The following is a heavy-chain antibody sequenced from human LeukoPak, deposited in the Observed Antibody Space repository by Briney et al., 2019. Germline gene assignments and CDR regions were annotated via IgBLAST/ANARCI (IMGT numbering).Heavy chain of an antibody. V-gene: IGHV4-34*12. Sequence: SETLSLTCAVYGGSFSGYYWSWIRQPPGKGLEWVGEIIHSGSTNYNPSLKSRVTISVDTSKNQFSLKLSSVTAADTAVYYCASSIAAAGYIYYYGMDVWGQGTTVTVSS. D-gene: IGHD6-13*01. CDR3: ASSIAAAGYIYYYGMDV. J-gene: IGHJ6*02. CDR1: GGSFSGYY. CDR2: IIHSGST.